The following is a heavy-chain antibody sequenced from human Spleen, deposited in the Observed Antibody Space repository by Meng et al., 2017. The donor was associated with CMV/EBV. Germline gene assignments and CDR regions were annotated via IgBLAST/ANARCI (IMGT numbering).Heavy chain of an antibody. CDR3: ARGPKVTVGGVIIWPLEH. Sequence: SGGTFSSYAISWVRQAPGQGLEWMGGIIPIFGTANYAQKFQGRVTITTDESTSTAYMELSSLRSEDTAVYFCARGPKVTVGGVIIWPLEHWGQGTLVTV. J-gene: IGHJ1*01. V-gene: IGHV1-69*05. CDR2: IIPIFGTA. CDR1: GGTFSSYA. D-gene: IGHD3-16*02.